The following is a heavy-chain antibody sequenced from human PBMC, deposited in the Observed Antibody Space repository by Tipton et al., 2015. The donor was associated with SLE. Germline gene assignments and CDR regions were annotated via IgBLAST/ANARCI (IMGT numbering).Heavy chain of an antibody. D-gene: IGHD6-19*01. V-gene: IGHV4-39*07. CDR1: GGSISSSSYY. Sequence: TLSLTCTVSGGSISSSSYYWGWIRQPPGKGLEWIGSIYYSGSTYYNPSLKSRVTISVDTSKNQFSLKLSSVTAADTAVYYCARRWYSSGLSPPYFFDCWGQGPLVTVSA. CDR2: IYYSGST. CDR3: ARRWYSSGLSPPYFFDC. J-gene: IGHJ4*02.